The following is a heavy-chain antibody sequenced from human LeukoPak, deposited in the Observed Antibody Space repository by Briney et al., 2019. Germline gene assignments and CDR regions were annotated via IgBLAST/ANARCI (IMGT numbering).Heavy chain of an antibody. Sequence: SETLSLTCAVYGGSFSGYYWSWIRQPPGKGLEWIGEINHSGSTNYNPSLKSRVTISVDTSKNQFSLKLSSVTAADTAVYYCARHPSTVTIYYYYYYMDVWGKGTTVTVSS. V-gene: IGHV4-34*01. CDR1: GGSFSGYY. CDR3: ARHPSTVTIYYYYYYMDV. D-gene: IGHD4-17*01. CDR2: INHSGST. J-gene: IGHJ6*03.